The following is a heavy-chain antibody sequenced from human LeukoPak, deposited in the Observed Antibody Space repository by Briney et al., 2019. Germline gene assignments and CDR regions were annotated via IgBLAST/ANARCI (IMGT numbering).Heavy chain of an antibody. CDR3: ARSPGMTGDYYYMDV. CDR2: IIPIFGTA. V-gene: IGHV1-69*06. J-gene: IGHJ6*03. D-gene: IGHD3-9*01. CDR1: GGTFSTYA. Sequence: SVKVSCKASGGTFSTYAISWVRQAPGQGLEWMGGIIPIFGTANYAQKFQGRVTITADKSTSTAYMELSSLRSEDTAMYYCARSPGMTGDYYYMDVWGKGTTVTVSS.